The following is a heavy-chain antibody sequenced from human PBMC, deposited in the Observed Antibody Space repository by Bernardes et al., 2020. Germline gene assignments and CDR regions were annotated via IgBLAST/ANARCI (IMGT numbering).Heavy chain of an antibody. Sequence: ASVKVSCKASGYTFTSYGISWVRQAPGQGLEWMGWISAYNGNTNYAQKLQGRVTMTTDTSTSTAYMELRSLRSDDTAVYYCARDWGGYCSSTSCWGFDYWGQGTLVTVSS. V-gene: IGHV1-18*01. CDR3: ARDWGGYCSSTSCWGFDY. CDR1: GYTFTSYG. J-gene: IGHJ4*02. CDR2: ISAYNGNT. D-gene: IGHD2-2*01.